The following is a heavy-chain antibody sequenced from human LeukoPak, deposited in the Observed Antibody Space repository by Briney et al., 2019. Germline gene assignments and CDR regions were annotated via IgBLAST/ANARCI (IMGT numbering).Heavy chain of an antibody. J-gene: IGHJ5*02. V-gene: IGHV3-48*02. CDR3: ARGGSSWYRGENWFDP. CDR1: GFTFSGYS. Sequence: GGSLRLSCAASGFTFSGYSMNWVRQAPGKGLEWVSYISSSSSTIYYADSVKGRFTISRDNAKNSLYLQMNSLRDEDTAVYYCARGGSSWYRGENWFDPWGQGTLVTVSS. CDR2: ISSSSSTI. D-gene: IGHD6-13*01.